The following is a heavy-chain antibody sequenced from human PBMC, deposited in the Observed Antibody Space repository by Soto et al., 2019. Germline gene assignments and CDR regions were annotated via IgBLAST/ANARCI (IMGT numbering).Heavy chain of an antibody. D-gene: IGHD6-19*01. V-gene: IGHV4-34*01. CDR3: ARGQWLDNY. Sequence: QVQLQQWGAGLLKPSETLSLTCAVYGGSFNNYHWSWIRQSPGKGLEWIGEINHDGRTTYNPSLKSRVTISVDTSKQQVSLTLSSVTAADTAVYYCARGQWLDNYWGQGTLVTVSS. J-gene: IGHJ4*02. CDR1: GGSFNNYH. CDR2: INHDGRT.